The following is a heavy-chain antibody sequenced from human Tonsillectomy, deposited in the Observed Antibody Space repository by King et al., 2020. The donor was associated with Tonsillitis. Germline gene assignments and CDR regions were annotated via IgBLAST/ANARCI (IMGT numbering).Heavy chain of an antibody. CDR1: GFTFSGNA. D-gene: IGHD2-2*01. V-gene: IGHV3-23*04. CDR2: ISGSGAYT. CDR3: AKWAYWRSTSLFRGGGGAY. Sequence: VQLVESGGGLVQPGGSLRLSCAAPGFTFSGNAMSWVRQAPGKGLEWVSGISGSGAYTYYADSVKGRFTISRDNSKNTLYLQMNSLRAEDTALYYGAKWAYWRSTSLFRGGGGAYWGQGTLVTVSS. J-gene: IGHJ4*02.